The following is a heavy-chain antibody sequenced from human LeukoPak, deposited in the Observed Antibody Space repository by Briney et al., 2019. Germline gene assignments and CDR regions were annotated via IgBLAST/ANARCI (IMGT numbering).Heavy chain of an antibody. Sequence: GGSLRLSCAASGVTLSTYAMSWARQAPGKGLEWVSGISSSGSGDNTYYADSVKGRFTTSRDNSKNTLFLQMNSLRAEDTAIYYCAKYGPQDSGSSHFDYWGQGALVTVSS. V-gene: IGHV3-23*01. CDR3: AKYGPQDSGSSHFDY. J-gene: IGHJ4*02. D-gene: IGHD1-26*01. CDR1: GVTLSTYA. CDR2: ISSSGSGDNT.